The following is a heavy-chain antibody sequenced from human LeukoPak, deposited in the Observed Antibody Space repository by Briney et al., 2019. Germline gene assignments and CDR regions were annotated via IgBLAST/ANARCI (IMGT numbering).Heavy chain of an antibody. CDR2: TYYRSKWYN. V-gene: IGHV6-1*01. CDR1: GDSVSSNSAA. Sequence: SQTLSLTCAISGDSVSSNSAAWNWIRQSPSRGLEWLGRTYYRSKWYNDYAVSVKSRITINPDTSKNQFSLQLNSVTPEDTAVYYCARWYYDTLTGYYHFDYWGQGTLVTVSS. J-gene: IGHJ4*02. CDR3: ARWYYDTLTGYYHFDY. D-gene: IGHD3-9*01.